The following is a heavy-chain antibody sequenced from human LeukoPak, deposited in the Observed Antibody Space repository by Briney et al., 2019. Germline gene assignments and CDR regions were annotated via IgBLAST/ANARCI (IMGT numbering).Heavy chain of an antibody. Sequence: PSETLSLTCAVYGGPFSGYYWSWIRQPPGKGLEWIGEINHSGSTNYNPSLKSRVTISVDTSKNQFSLKLSSVTAADTAVYYCARGYCSGGSCYEQGNDYWGQGTLVTVSS. CDR3: ARGYCSGGSCYEQGNDY. J-gene: IGHJ4*02. CDR2: INHSGST. V-gene: IGHV4-34*01. D-gene: IGHD2-15*01. CDR1: GGPFSGYY.